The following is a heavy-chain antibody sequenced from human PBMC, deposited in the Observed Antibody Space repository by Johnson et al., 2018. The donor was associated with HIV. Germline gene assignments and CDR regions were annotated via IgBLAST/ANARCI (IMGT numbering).Heavy chain of an antibody. CDR3: AKDFYDSSGYYICAFDI. D-gene: IGHD3-22*01. Sequence: QVQLVESGGGLVQPGRSLRLSCAASGFTFSSYGMHWVRQAPGKVLEWVAVISYDGNTKYYVDSVNGRFTISRENSKNTLYLQMDSLRAEDRAAYYCAKDFYDSSGYYICAFDIWGQGTMVTVSS. V-gene: IGHV3-30*19. J-gene: IGHJ3*02. CDR2: ISYDGNTK. CDR1: GFTFSSYG.